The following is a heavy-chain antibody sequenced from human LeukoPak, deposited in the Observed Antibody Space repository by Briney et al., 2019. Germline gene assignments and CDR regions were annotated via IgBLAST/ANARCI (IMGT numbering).Heavy chain of an antibody. CDR2: ISAISSSST. J-gene: IGHJ4*02. CDR3: ARGNYYDSSGSHVHY. CDR1: GFTFSSYG. Sequence: GGSLRLSCAAFGFTFSSYGMHWVRQAPGKGLEWVSYISAISSSSTYYADSVKGRFTISRDNAKNSLYLQMNSLRAEDTAVYYCARGNYYDSSGSHVHYWGQGTLVTVSS. D-gene: IGHD3-22*01. V-gene: IGHV3-48*04.